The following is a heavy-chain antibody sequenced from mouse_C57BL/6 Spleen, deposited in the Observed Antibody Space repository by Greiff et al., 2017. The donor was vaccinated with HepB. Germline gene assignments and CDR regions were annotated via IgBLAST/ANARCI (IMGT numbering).Heavy chain of an antibody. J-gene: IGHJ2*01. CDR2: ISDGGSYT. CDR1: GFTFSSYA. CDR3: ARGDGNFDY. D-gene: IGHD2-1*01. Sequence: EVKLVESGGGLVKPGGSLKLSCAASGFTFSSYAMSWVRQTPEKRLEWVATISDGGSYTYYPDNVKGRFTISRDNAKNNLYLQMSHLKSEDTAMYYCARGDGNFDYWGQDTTLTVSS. V-gene: IGHV5-4*03.